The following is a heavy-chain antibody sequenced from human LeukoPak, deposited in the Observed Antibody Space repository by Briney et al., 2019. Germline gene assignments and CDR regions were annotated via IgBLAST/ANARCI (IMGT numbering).Heavy chain of an antibody. CDR3: ARRPFAELDY. V-gene: IGHV4-34*01. CDR2: INHSGST. Sequence: SETLSLTCTVSGDSISTYYWSWIRQPPGKGLEWIGEINHSGSTNYNPSLKSRVTISVDTSKNQFSLKLSSVTAADTAVYYCARRPFAELDYWGQGTLVTVSS. CDR1: GDSISTYY. J-gene: IGHJ4*02.